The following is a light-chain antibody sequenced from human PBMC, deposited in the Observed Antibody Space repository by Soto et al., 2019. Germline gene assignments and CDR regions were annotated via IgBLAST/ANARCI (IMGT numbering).Light chain of an antibody. Sequence: NFMLTQPHSVSESPGKTVTISCTRSSGSIASSYVQWYQQRPGSAPTTVIYEDNQRPSGVPDRFSGSIDRSSNSASLTISGLKTEDEADYYCQYSDDSTHVIFGGGTKLTVL. CDR1: SGSIASSY. CDR3: QYSDDSTHVI. J-gene: IGLJ2*01. CDR2: EDN. V-gene: IGLV6-57*04.